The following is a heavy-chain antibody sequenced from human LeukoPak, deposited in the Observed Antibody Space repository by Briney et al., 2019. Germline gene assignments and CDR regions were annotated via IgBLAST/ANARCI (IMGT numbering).Heavy chain of an antibody. CDR1: GYTLTELS. CDR3: ATAAVEGSAFDY. J-gene: IGHJ4*02. V-gene: IGHV1-24*01. CDR2: VDPEDSET. Sequence: ASVKVSCKVSGYTLTELSMHWVRQAPGKGHEWMGGVDPEDSETIYAQTVQGRVTMTEDTSTDTTYMELSSLRSEDTAVYYCATAAVEGSAFDYWGQGTLVTVSS. D-gene: IGHD1-26*01.